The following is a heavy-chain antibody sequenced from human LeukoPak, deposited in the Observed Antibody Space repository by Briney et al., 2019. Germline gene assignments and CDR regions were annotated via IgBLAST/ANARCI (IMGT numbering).Heavy chain of an antibody. J-gene: IGHJ4*02. V-gene: IGHV4-38-2*02. Sequence: SETLSLTCTVSGYSISSGHYWGWIRQPPGKGLEWIGSIYHSGSTYYNPSLKSRVTISVDTSKNQFSLKLSSVTAADTAVYYCARDRHWGQGTLVTVSS. CDR1: GYSISSGHY. CDR3: ARDRH. CDR2: IYHSGST.